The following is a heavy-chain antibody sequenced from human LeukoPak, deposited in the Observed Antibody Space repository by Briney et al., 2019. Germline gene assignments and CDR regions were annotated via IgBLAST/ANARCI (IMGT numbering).Heavy chain of an antibody. CDR3: ARDVGRSYDLDY. D-gene: IGHD3-16*01. CDR1: GYTFTSYG. J-gene: IGHJ4*02. CDR2: ISAYNGNT. V-gene: IGHV1-18*01. Sequence: ASVKVSCKASGYTFTSYGISWVRQAPGQGLEWLGLISAYNGNTDYAHCLQGRVTMTIDTSTSTVYMELRSLRSDDTAVYYCARDVGRSYDLDYWGQGTLVTVSS.